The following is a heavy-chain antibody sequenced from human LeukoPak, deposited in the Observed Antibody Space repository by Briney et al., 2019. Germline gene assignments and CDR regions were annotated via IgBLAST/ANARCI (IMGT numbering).Heavy chain of an antibody. Sequence: GGSLRLSCAASGFTFSSYTMSWVRQAPGKGLEWVSYADSVKGRFTVSRDNSKNTLYLQMNSLRAEDTAVYYCAKDGYSSSFNWFDPWGQGTLVTVSS. J-gene: IGHJ5*02. V-gene: IGHV3-23*01. CDR1: GFTFSSYT. D-gene: IGHD6-13*01. CDR3: AKDGYSSSFNWFDP.